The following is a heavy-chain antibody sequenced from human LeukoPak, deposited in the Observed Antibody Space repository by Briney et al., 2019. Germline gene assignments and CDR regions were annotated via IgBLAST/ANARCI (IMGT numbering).Heavy chain of an antibody. Sequence: GASVKVSCKASGYTFTSYDINWVRQATGQGLEWMGWMNPNSGNTGYAQKFQGRVTMTGNTSISTAYMELSSLRSEDTAVYYCARGPAAGTWGPSWFDPWGQGTLVTVSS. CDR2: MNPNSGNT. CDR3: ARGPAAGTWGPSWFDP. V-gene: IGHV1-8*01. CDR1: GYTFTSYD. J-gene: IGHJ5*02. D-gene: IGHD6-13*01.